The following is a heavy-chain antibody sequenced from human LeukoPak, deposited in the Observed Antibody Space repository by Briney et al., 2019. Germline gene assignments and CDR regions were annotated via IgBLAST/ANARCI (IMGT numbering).Heavy chain of an antibody. J-gene: IGHJ4*02. CDR1: GGSMGTYY. D-gene: IGHD2-21*01. V-gene: IGHV4-59*08. CDR3: ARHGAIPEY. Sequence: SETLSLTCSVSGGSMGTYYWTWVRQPPGKGLEWIGYIYYRGSTNYNPSLKSRVTISEDTAKNQFSLKLTSVTAADTAVYYCARHGAIPEYWGQGSLVIASS. CDR2: IYYRGST.